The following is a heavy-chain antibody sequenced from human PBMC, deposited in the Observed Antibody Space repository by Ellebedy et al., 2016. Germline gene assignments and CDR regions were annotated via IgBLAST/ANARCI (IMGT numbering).Heavy chain of an antibody. J-gene: IGHJ4*02. CDR1: GGTFSSYA. CDR2: IIPILGIA. CDR3: ARRDGYNYDY. Sequence: SVKVSCXASGGTFSSYAISWVRQAPGQGLEWMGRIIPILGIANYAQKFQGRVTITADKSTSTAYMELSSLRSEDTAVYYCARRDGYNYDYWGQGTLVTVSS. D-gene: IGHD5-24*01. V-gene: IGHV1-69*04.